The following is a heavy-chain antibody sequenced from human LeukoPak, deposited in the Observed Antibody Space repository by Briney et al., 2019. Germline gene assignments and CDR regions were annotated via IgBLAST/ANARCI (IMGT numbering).Heavy chain of an antibody. V-gene: IGHV1-69*13. Sequence: ASVKVSCKASGGTFSSYAISWVRQAPGQGLEWMGGIIPIFGTANYAQKFQGSVTITADESTSTAYIGLRSLRSEDTAVYYCARVPYIVVVPAAKSWFDPWGQGTLVTVSS. D-gene: IGHD2-2*01. CDR3: ARVPYIVVVPAAKSWFDP. J-gene: IGHJ5*02. CDR2: IIPIFGTA. CDR1: GGTFSSYA.